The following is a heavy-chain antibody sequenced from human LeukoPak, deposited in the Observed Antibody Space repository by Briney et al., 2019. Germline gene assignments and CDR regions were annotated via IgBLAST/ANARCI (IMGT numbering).Heavy chain of an antibody. Sequence: SETLSLTCTVSGGSISSGNYYWSWIRQPAGKGPEWIGRIHTSGSTNYNPSLKSRVTISVDTSKNQLSLKLSSVTAADTAVYYCARDYGSGWLYWGQGTLVTVSS. CDR1: GGSISSGNYY. J-gene: IGHJ4*02. CDR2: IHTSGST. V-gene: IGHV4-61*02. D-gene: IGHD6-19*01. CDR3: ARDYGSGWLY.